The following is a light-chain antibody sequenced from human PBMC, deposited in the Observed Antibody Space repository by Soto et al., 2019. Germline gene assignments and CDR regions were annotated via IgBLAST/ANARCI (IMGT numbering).Light chain of an antibody. V-gene: IGKV3-20*01. CDR1: QTISSNY. Sequence: EIVLPQSPGTLSLSPGQRATLSCRASQTISSNYLAWYQQKPGQAPRLLIYSASSRATGIPDRFTGRGSVTDFTRTISRLEPEDFSVYYCQQYGSSRTFGQGTKLEIK. J-gene: IGKJ1*01. CDR2: SAS. CDR3: QQYGSSRT.